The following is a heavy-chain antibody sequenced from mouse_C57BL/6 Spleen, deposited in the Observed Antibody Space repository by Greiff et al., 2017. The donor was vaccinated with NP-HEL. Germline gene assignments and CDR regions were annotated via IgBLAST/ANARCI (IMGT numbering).Heavy chain of an antibody. CDR1: GYAFSSSW. D-gene: IGHD2-1*01. CDR2: IYPGDGDT. Sequence: VKLQQSGPKLVKPGASVKISCKASGYAFSSSWMNWVKQRPGKGLEWIGRIYPGDGDTNYNGKFKGKATLTADKSSSTAYMQLSSLTSDDSAVYFCAFYGNYEGYFDYWGQGTTLTVSS. CDR3: AFYGNYEGYFDY. J-gene: IGHJ2*01. V-gene: IGHV1-82*01.